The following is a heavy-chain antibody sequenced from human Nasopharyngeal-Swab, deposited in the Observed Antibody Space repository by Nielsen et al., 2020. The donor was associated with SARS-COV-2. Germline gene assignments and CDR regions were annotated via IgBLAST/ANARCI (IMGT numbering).Heavy chain of an antibody. D-gene: IGHD6-19*01. J-gene: IGHJ4*02. CDR3: AKDGGWLYYFDF. V-gene: IGHV3-23*01. CDR2: ISGSGATT. CDR1: GFTFSTYA. Sequence: GGSLRLSRAASGFTFSTYAMNWVRRAPGKGLEWVSSISGSGATTYYADSVKGRVTISRDNSKNTLYLQVSSLRAEDTAMYYCAKDGGWLYYFDFWGQGTLVTVSS.